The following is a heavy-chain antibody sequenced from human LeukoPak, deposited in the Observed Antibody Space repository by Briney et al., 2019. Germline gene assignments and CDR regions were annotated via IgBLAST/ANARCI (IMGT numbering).Heavy chain of an antibody. Sequence: GGSLRLSCAASGFTFRSYAMSWVRQAPGKGLEWVSAISGSGGSTYYADSVKGRFTISRDNSKNTLYLQMDSLRAEDTAVYYCASYDSSGYYHYFDYWGQGTLVTVSS. CDR2: ISGSGGST. D-gene: IGHD3-22*01. CDR3: ASYDSSGYYHYFDY. V-gene: IGHV3-23*01. CDR1: GFTFRSYA. J-gene: IGHJ4*02.